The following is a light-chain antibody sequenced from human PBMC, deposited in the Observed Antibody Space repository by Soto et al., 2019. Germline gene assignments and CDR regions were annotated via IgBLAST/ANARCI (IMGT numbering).Light chain of an antibody. J-gene: IGKJ1*01. CDR1: QNSNIW. Sequence: DIQMTQSPSTLSASVGDRITITRRTKQNSNIWLAWYQQKPGQAPKLLIFDASSLETGVPSRFSGSGSGTEFTLTISSLQPDDFATYYCRQYNSYSWTFGQGTKVDIK. CDR3: RQYNSYSWT. CDR2: DAS. V-gene: IGKV1-5*01.